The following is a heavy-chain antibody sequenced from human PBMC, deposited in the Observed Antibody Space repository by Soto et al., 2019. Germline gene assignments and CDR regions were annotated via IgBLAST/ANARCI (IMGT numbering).Heavy chain of an antibody. J-gene: IGHJ6*02. V-gene: IGHV1-18*01. CDR3: ARVSVDIVATAYYYYYGMDV. Sequence: GWISAYNGNTNYAQKLQGRVTMTTDTSTSTAYMELRSLRSDDTAVYYCARVSVDIVATAYYYYYGMDVWGQGTTVTVSS. D-gene: IGHD5-12*01. CDR2: ISAYNGNT.